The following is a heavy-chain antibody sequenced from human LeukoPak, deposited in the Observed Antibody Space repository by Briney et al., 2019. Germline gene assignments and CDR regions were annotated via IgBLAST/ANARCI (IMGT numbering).Heavy chain of an antibody. D-gene: IGHD3-10*01. J-gene: IGHJ4*02. CDR2: IYWDDDK. CDR3: AHRTGSGGLGY. CDR1: GFSLRTNGVG. V-gene: IGHV2-5*02. Sequence: SGPTLVKATQTLTLTCTFSGFSLRTNGVGVGWTRQPPGKALEWLALIYWDDDKRYSPSLKSRLTITKDTSKNQVVLTMTNMDPVDTATYYCAHRTGSGGLGYWGQGTLVTVSS.